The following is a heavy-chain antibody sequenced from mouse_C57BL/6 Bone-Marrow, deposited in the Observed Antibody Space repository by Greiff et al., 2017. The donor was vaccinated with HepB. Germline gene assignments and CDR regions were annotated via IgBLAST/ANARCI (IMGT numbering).Heavy chain of an antibody. CDR3: ARPYDYGVWFAY. V-gene: IGHV5-17*01. Sequence: EVMLVESGGGLVKPGGSLKLSCAASGFTFSDYGMHWVRQAPEKGLEWVAYISSGSSTIYYADTVKGRFTISRDNAKNTLFLQMTSLRSEDPAMYYCARPYDYGVWFAYWGQGTLVTVSA. D-gene: IGHD2-4*01. CDR1: GFTFSDYG. J-gene: IGHJ3*01. CDR2: ISSGSSTI.